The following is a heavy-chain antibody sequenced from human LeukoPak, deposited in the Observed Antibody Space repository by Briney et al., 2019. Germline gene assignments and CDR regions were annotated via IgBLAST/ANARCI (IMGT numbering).Heavy chain of an antibody. CDR1: GGSISSSNW. D-gene: IGHD6-13*01. CDR3: ARGAHSSSWYPGPFDY. CDR2: IKQDGSEK. J-gene: IGHJ4*02. V-gene: IGHV3-7*01. Sequence: ETLSLTCAVSGGSISSSNWWSWVRQAPGKGLEWVANIKQDGSEKYYVDSVKGRFTISRDNAKNSLYLQMNSLRAEDTAVYYCARGAHSSSWYPGPFDYWGQGTLVTVSS.